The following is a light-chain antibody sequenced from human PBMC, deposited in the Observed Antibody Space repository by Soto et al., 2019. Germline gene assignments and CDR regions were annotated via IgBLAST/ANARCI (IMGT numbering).Light chain of an antibody. Sequence: EIVLTQSPGTLSLSPGERATLSCRASQSVSSSYLAWYQQKPGQAPRLLIYGASSRANGIPDRFSGSGSGTDFTLTISRLEPEDFAVYYCKQYGSSQWTLGQGTKVDIK. J-gene: IGKJ1*01. CDR3: KQYGSSQWT. CDR2: GAS. CDR1: QSVSSSY. V-gene: IGKV3-20*01.